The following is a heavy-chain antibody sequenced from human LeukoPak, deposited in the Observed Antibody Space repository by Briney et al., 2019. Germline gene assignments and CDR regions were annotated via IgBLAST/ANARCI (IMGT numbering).Heavy chain of an antibody. V-gene: IGHV4-59*08. CDR2: MYYSGST. CDR1: GGSISSYY. Sequence: SETLSLTCTVSGGSISSYYWSWIRQPPGKGLEWIGYMYYSGSTNYNPSLKSRVTISVDTSKNQFSLKLSSVTAADTAVYYCASARYDSGAFDIWGQGTMVTVSS. J-gene: IGHJ3*02. CDR3: ASARYDSGAFDI. D-gene: IGHD3-22*01.